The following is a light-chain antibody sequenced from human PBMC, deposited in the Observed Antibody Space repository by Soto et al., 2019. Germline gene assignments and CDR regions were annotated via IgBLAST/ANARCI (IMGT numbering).Light chain of an antibody. CDR3: QVWDSNSGVV. CDR2: DDT. CDR1: NIGTKA. Sequence: SYELTQPPSVSVAPGQTATITCGATNIGTKAVHWYRQKSGQAPVVVVYDDTDRAAGIPERFSGSNSGNTATLSINWVEAGDEADYYCQVWDSNSGVVFGGGTKLTVL. V-gene: IGLV3-21*02. J-gene: IGLJ2*01.